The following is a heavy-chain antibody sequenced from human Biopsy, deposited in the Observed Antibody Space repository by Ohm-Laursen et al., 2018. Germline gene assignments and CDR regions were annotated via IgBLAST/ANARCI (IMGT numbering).Heavy chain of an antibody. CDR3: ARDSRRTAREGGMDV. Sequence: ETLSLTCAASGFTFSSYSLNWVRQAPGKGLEWISYISETSSHIYDADSEKGRFTVARDNAKNSLYLQLNSLRAEDTAVYYCARDSRRTAREGGMDVWGQGTTVTVSS. J-gene: IGHJ6*02. CDR2: ISETSSHI. CDR1: GFTFSSYS. D-gene: IGHD6-6*01. V-gene: IGHV3-21*01.